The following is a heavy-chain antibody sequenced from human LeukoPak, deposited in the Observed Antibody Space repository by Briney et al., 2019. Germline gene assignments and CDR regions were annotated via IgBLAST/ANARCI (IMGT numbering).Heavy chain of an antibody. J-gene: IGHJ6*02. CDR1: GFTFSSYS. CDR3: ARDVFCSAGSCYGYYYYGMDV. V-gene: IGHV3-21*01. Sequence: PGGSLRLSCAASGFTFSSYSINWVRQAPGKGLEWVSSISRSSNYIYYADSVKGRFTISRDNAKNSLYLQMNSLRAEDTAVYYCARDVFCSAGSCYGYYYYGMDVWGQGTTVTVSS. D-gene: IGHD2-15*01. CDR2: ISRSSNYI.